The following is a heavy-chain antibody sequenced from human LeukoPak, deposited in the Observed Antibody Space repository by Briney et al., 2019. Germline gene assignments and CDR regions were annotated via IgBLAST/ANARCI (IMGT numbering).Heavy chain of an antibody. D-gene: IGHD3-16*01. CDR3: ARGPGGFEED. J-gene: IGHJ4*02. Sequence: PGGSLRLSCAASGFTVSTNYMTWVRQAPGKGLEWVSVIHSGGGTFYADSVKGRFTTPRHSSNNTLDLQMNSLRAEDTAVYYCARGPGGFEEDWGQGTLVTVSS. CDR2: IHSGGGT. V-gene: IGHV3-53*04. CDR1: GFTVSTNY.